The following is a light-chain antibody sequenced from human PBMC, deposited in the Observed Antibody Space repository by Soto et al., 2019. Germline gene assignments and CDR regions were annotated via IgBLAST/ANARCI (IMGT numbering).Light chain of an antibody. J-gene: IGKJ1*01. CDR3: QQYGSSPRT. V-gene: IGKV3-20*01. CDR2: GAS. CDR1: QSVSNNY. Sequence: EIVLTQSPGTLSLSPGEGATLSCRASQSVSNNYLAWYQQKPGQAPRLLIYGASSRATVIPDRFSGSGSGTDVTLTISRLEPEDFAVYYCQQYGSSPRTFGQGTKVEIK.